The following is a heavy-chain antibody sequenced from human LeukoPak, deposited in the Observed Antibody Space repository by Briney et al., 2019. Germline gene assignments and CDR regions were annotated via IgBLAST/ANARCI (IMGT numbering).Heavy chain of an antibody. V-gene: IGHV3-23*01. CDR3: TSLRFDY. CDR2: ISNSGGYT. Sequence: PGGSLRLSYAASEFTFSIYDINWVRQAPGKGLEWVSGISNSGGYTYYADSVKGRFTISRDNSRNTVYQLMNSLRGEDTAVYYCTSLRFDYWGQGTLVTVSS. CDR1: EFTFSIYD. J-gene: IGHJ4*02.